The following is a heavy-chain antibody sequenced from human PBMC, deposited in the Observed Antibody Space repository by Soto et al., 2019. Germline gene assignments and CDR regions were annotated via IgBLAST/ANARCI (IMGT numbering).Heavy chain of an antibody. D-gene: IGHD2-8*02. V-gene: IGHV4-4*02. J-gene: IGHJ5*02. CDR3: ATLPPRIELAVLPIPT. Sequence: QVQLRESGPGPVKPSGTLSLSCTVSGGSISSTNWWTWVRQSPGKGLEWIGEIYHTGSTTYNPSLRGRVTMSVDQSNNQFSLKPRYVTAADTAMYYCATLPPRIELAVLPIPTWGQGTLVTVSA. CDR2: IYHTGST. CDR1: GGSISSTNW.